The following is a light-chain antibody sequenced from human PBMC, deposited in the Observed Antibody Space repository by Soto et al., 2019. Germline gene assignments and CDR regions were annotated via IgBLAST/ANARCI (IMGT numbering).Light chain of an antibody. Sequence: EDVFTQSPGILWLHPGGRATLSCRASQSVGTSLVWYQQKPGQAPRLLVYGASSRATDIPDRFSGSGSGTDFTLTISRLEPEDFAVYSCQQYGASPLTFGGGPRWIS. V-gene: IGKV3-20*01. CDR1: QSVGTS. J-gene: IGKJ4*01. CDR2: GAS. CDR3: QQYGASPLT.